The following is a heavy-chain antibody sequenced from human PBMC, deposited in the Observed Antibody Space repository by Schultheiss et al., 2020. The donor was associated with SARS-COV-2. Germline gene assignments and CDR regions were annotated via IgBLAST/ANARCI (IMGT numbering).Heavy chain of an antibody. D-gene: IGHD3-10*01. J-gene: IGHJ4*02. V-gene: IGHV3-23*01. CDR1: GFTFSSYG. CDR2: ISDSDDNT. CDR3: ARAVDYYGSVLDY. Sequence: GGSLRLSCAASGFTFSSYGMHWVRQAPGKGLEWVSAISDSDDNTYYADSAKGRFTISRDNSKNTLYLQMNSLRAEDTAVYYCARAVDYYGSVLDYWGQGTLVTVSS.